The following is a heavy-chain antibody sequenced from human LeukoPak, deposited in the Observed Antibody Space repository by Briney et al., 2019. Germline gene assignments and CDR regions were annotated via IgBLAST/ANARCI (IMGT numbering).Heavy chain of an antibody. D-gene: IGHD6-19*01. V-gene: IGHV4-59*11. CDR1: GVSISSHY. J-gene: IGHJ4*02. Sequence: PSETLSLTCTVSGVSISSHYWSWIRQPPGKGLEWIGYIYDRGGTNYNPSLKSRVTMSVDTSKNQFSLSLSSVTAADTAVYYCATSSSGTNYYSDYWGQGTLVAVSS. CDR2: IYDRGGT. CDR3: ATSSSGTNYYSDY.